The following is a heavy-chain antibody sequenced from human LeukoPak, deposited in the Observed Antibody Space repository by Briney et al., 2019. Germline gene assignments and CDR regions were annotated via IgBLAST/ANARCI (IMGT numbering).Heavy chain of an antibody. Sequence: GGSLRLSCAASGFTFSSYAMSWVRQAPGKGLEWVSAISGSGGSTYHADSVKGRFTISRDNSKNTLYLQMNSLRAEDTAVYYCAKDGSSTIFGVVIISHFDYWGQGTLVTVSS. V-gene: IGHV3-23*01. CDR3: AKDGSSTIFGVVIISHFDY. D-gene: IGHD3-3*01. CDR2: ISGSGGST. CDR1: GFTFSSYA. J-gene: IGHJ4*02.